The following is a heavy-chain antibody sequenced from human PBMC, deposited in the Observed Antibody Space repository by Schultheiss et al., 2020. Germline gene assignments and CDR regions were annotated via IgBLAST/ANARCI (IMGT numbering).Heavy chain of an antibody. D-gene: IGHD2-21*02. CDR1: GGTFSSYT. J-gene: IGHJ5*02. V-gene: IGHV1-69*02. CDR3: ARGVTAIQNWFDP. CDR2: IIPILGIA. Sequence: SVKVSCKASGGTFSSYTISWVRQAPGQGLEWMGRIIPILGIANYAQKLQGRVTMTTDTSTSTVYMELSSLRSEDTAVYYCARGVTAIQNWFDPWGQGTLVTVSS.